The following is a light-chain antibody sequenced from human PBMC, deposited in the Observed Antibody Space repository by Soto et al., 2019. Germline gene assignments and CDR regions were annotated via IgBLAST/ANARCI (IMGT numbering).Light chain of an antibody. CDR1: QSISSW. J-gene: IGKJ1*01. V-gene: IGKV1-5*03. CDR3: QQSNNYPWT. Sequence: DIQMTQSPSTLSASVGDRVTITCRASQSISSWLAWYQQKPGKAPKLLIYEASNLESGVPSRFSGSGSGTEFTPTLSSLQPDDFATYYRQQSNNYPWTFGQGTKVDIK. CDR2: EAS.